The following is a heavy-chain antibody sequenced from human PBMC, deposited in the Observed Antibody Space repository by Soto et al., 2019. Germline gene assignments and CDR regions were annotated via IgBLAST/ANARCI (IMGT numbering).Heavy chain of an antibody. CDR1: CGSISSYY. Sequence: SETLSLTCTVSCGSISSYYWSWIRQPAGKGLEWIGRIYTSGSTNYNPSLMGRVTMSVDMSKNHVFLELTSVTAADTAIYYCARYCNNFDCHHLYYFDSWGQGTQVTVS. J-gene: IGHJ4*02. CDR3: ARYCNNFDCHHLYYFDS. CDR2: IYTSGST. D-gene: IGHD2-8*01. V-gene: IGHV4-4*07.